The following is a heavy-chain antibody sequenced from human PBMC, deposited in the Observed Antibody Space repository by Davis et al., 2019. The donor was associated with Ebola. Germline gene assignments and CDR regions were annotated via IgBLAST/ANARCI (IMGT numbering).Heavy chain of an antibody. CDR1: GVSITSYY. J-gene: IGHJ4*02. CDR3: ARLVALYDNSGYAYLDY. CDR2: SHYSGST. D-gene: IGHD3-22*01. Sequence: SETLSPTCTVPGVSITSYYWTWVRQPPGKRLEWIGYSHYSGSTNYNPSLKSRVTISTATSRSQFSLTLSSVTAADTAVYYCARLVALYDNSGYAYLDYWGQGILVTVSS. V-gene: IGHV4-59*01.